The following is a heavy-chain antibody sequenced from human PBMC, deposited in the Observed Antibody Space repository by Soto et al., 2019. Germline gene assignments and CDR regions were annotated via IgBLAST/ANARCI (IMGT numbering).Heavy chain of an antibody. D-gene: IGHD3-10*01. J-gene: IGHJ2*01. CDR1: GFTFSSYE. CDR2: ISSSGSTI. Sequence: GGSLRLSCAASGFTFSSYEMNWVRQAPGKGLEWVSYISSSGSTIYYADSVKGRFTISRDNAKNSLYLQMNSLRAEDTAVYYCAREVTGTWYFDLWGRGTLVTVSS. V-gene: IGHV3-48*03. CDR3: AREVTGTWYFDL.